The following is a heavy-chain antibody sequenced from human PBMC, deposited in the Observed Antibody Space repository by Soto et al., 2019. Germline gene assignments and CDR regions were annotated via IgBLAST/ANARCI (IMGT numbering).Heavy chain of an antibody. D-gene: IGHD6-13*01. CDR1: GSSFSSGSYY. J-gene: IGHJ5*02. V-gene: IGHV4-31*03. Sequence: PSETLFLTCPVSGSSFSSGSYYWRWIRQHPGEGVEWIGYIYYSGSTYYNPSLKSRVTISVDTSKNQFSLKLSSVTAADTAVYYCARAPPGIAAAGIDRGWFDPWGQGTLVTVSS. CDR3: ARAPPGIAAAGIDRGWFDP. CDR2: IYYSGST.